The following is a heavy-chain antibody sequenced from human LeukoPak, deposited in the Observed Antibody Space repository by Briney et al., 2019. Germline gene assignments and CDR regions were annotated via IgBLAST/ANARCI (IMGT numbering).Heavy chain of an antibody. V-gene: IGHV3-21*01. Sequence: PGGSLRLSCAASGFTFSSYSMNWVRQAPGKGLEWVSSISSSSSYIYYADSVKGRFTISRDNAKNSLYLQMNSLRAEDTAVYYCARDLGSSFHFDYWGQGTLVTVSS. CDR3: ARDLGSSFHFDY. CDR1: GFTFSSYS. D-gene: IGHD6-6*01. CDR2: ISSSSSYI. J-gene: IGHJ4*02.